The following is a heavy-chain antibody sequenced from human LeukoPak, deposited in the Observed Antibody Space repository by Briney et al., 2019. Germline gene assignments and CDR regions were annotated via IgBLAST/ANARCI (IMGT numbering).Heavy chain of an antibody. J-gene: IGHJ4*02. CDR3: AKDRNSGWSFFDY. CDR2: ISYDGSNK. V-gene: IGHV3-30*18. Sequence: GGSLRLSCAASGFSFNNYGMHWVRQAAGEGLEWVVVISYDGSNKFYADSVKGRFTISRDKSKNTLYLQMNSLRAGDTVVYYCAKDRNSGWSFFDYWGQGTLVTVSS. D-gene: IGHD6-19*01. CDR1: GFSFNNYG.